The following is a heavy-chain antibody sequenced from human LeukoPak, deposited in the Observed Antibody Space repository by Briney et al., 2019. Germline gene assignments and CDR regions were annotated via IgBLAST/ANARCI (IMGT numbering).Heavy chain of an antibody. CDR3: ARGLSAIVY. CDR2: INHSGST. Sequence: SETLSLTCAVYGGPFSDYYWSWIRQPPGKGLEWIGEINHSGSTNYNPSFKSRVTISVDTSKNQFSLKLSSVTAADTAVYYCARGLSAIVYWGQGTLVTVSS. CDR1: GGPFSDYY. J-gene: IGHJ4*02. D-gene: IGHD2-15*01. V-gene: IGHV4-34*01.